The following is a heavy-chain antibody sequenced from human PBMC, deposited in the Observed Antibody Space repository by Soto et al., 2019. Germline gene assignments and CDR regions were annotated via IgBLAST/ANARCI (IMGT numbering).Heavy chain of an antibody. CDR1: GFTFSSYA. CDR2: ISYDGSNK. Sequence: QVQLVESGGGVVQPGRSLRLSCAASGFTFSSYAMHWVRQAPGKGLEWVAVISYDGSNKYYADSVKGRFTISRDNSKNTPYLQMNSLRAEDTAVYYCARDCYDSFRGAFDILGQGTMVTVSS. D-gene: IGHD3-22*01. V-gene: IGHV3-30-3*01. J-gene: IGHJ3*02. CDR3: ARDCYDSFRGAFDI.